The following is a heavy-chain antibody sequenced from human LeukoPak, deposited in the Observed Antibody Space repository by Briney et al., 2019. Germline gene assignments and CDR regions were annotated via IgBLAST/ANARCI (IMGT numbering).Heavy chain of an antibody. D-gene: IGHD3-22*01. CDR1: GGSISSGDYY. CDR2: IYYSGST. Sequence: PSETLSLTCTVSGGSISSGDYYWSWIRQPPGKGLEWIVYIYYSGSTYYNPSLKSRVTMSVDTSKNQFSLKLSSVTAADTAVYYCARELLPYYYDSSGQFEYWGQGTLVTVSS. CDR3: ARELLPYYYDSSGQFEY. V-gene: IGHV4-30-4*01. J-gene: IGHJ4*02.